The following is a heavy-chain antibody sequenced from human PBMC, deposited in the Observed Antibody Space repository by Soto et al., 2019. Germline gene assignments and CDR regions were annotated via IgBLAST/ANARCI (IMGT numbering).Heavy chain of an antibody. CDR3: ERALYYYDRSGYSPQYFEF. CDR2: IIPIFGTA. V-gene: IGHV1-69*01. CDR1: GGTFSSYA. D-gene: IGHD3-22*01. J-gene: IGHJ4*02. Sequence: QVQLVQSGAEVKKPGSSVKVSCKASGGTFSSYAISWVRQAPVQGLEWMGGIIPIFGTANYAQKFQGRVTITADESTSTAYMERSTLRSEDTAVYYCERALYYYDRSGYSPQYFEFWGQGTLVTVSS.